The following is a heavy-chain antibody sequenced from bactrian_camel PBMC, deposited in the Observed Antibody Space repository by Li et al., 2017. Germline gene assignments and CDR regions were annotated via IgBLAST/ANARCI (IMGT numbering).Heavy chain of an antibody. CDR1: GFTFSRYY. CDR2: IYGDGSKT. V-gene: IGHV3-2*01. J-gene: IGHJ4*01. Sequence: HVQLVESGGGSVKAGGSLKLSCAASGFTFSRYYLNWMRQAPGKGLEWVSTIYGDGSKTLYAESVKGRFTISRDDTRRTVYLQLDDLKTEDTAMYYCAKDGGRRTFAGSRVPYDELGQGTQVTVS. D-gene: IGHD2*01.